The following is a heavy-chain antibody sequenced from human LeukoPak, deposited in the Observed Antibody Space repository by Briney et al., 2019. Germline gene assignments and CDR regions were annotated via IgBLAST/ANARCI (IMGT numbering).Heavy chain of an antibody. CDR2: INPNSGGT. J-gene: IGHJ4*02. Sequence: ASVKVSCKASGYTFTGYYMHWVRQAPGQGLEWMGRINPNSGGTNYAQKFQGRVTMTRDTSISTAYMELSRLRSDDTAVYYCARDRRRDGYTWIYWGQGTLVTVSS. D-gene: IGHD5-24*01. V-gene: IGHV1-2*06. CDR1: GYTFTGYY. CDR3: ARDRRRDGYTWIY.